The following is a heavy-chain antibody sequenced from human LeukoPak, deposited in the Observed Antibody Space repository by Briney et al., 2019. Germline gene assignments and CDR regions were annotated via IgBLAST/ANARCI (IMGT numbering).Heavy chain of an antibody. CDR2: IYSSGST. CDR1: GGSISSYY. V-gene: IGHV4-59*01. CDR3: ARDSAAGTPFDY. Sequence: SETLSLTCTVSGGSISSYYWSWIRQPPGKGLEWIGYIYSSGSTNYNPSLKSRVTISVDTSKNQFSLKLSSVTAADTAVYYCARDSAAGTPFDYWGQGTLVTVSS. D-gene: IGHD6-13*01. J-gene: IGHJ4*02.